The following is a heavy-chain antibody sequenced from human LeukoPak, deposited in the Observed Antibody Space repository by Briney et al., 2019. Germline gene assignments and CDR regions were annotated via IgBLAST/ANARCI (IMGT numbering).Heavy chain of an antibody. CDR3: ARDSTSVAY. J-gene: IGHJ4*02. D-gene: IGHD6-19*01. CDR2: IYHSGST. V-gene: IGHV4-39*07. CDR1: GGSISSSSYY. Sequence: SETLSLTCTVSGGSISSSSYYWGWIRQPPGKGLEWIGEIYHSGSTNYNPSLKSRVTISVDTSKNQFSLKLSSVTAADTAVYYCARDSTSVAYWGQGTLVTVSS.